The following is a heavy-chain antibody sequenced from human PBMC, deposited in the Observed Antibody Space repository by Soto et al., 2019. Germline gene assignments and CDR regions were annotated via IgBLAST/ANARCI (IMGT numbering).Heavy chain of an antibody. J-gene: IGHJ1*01. CDR1: GYTFTSYG. D-gene: IGHD2-2*03. CDR2: ISAYNGNT. CDR3: ASSLPGYCSSTSCYGLAEYFQH. V-gene: IGHV1-18*01. Sequence: ASVKVSCKASGYTFTSYGISWVRQAPGQGLEWMGWISAYNGNTNYAQKLQGRVTMTTDTSTSTAYMELRSLRSDDTAVYYCASSLPGYCSSTSCYGLAEYFQHWGQGTLVTVS.